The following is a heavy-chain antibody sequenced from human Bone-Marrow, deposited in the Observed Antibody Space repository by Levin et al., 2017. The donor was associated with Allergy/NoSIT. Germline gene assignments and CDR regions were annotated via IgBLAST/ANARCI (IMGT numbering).Heavy chain of an antibody. V-gene: IGHV4-59*01. CDR2: IYEGGNV. CDR3: VGENENGGVNYVAWFGP. J-gene: IGHJ5*02. CDR1: GGSIRGKF. Sequence: PSETLSLTCTISGGSIRGKFWGWIRQFPGKGLEWIGYIYEGGNVNYNPSLKSRLTMSVDTPQNQFSLKLGPVTAADTAVYYWVGENENGGVNYVAWFGPWGPGILVTVSS. D-gene: IGHD2-8*01.